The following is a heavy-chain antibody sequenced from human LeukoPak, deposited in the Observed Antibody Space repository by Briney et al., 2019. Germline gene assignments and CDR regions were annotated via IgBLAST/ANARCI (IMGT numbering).Heavy chain of an antibody. CDR1: GYTFVSYG. CDR2: MSAYNGNT. CDR3: AREVRPYGYNNNGMDV. J-gene: IGHJ6*02. V-gene: IGHV1-18*01. Sequence: ASVKVSCKASGYTFVSYGISWVRQAPGQGLEWMGWMSAYNGNTNYAQNLQGRVTMTTDTSTSTAYMERRSLKTDDTAMYYCAREVRPYGYNNNGMDVWGQRTTVTVSS. D-gene: IGHD4-17*01.